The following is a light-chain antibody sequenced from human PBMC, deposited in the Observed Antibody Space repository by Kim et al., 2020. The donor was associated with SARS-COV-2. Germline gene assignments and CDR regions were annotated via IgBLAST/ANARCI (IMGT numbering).Light chain of an antibody. CDR3: QQYSEFPT. V-gene: IGKV1D-13*01. CDR1: QGINSA. Sequence: AIQLTQSPSSLSVSVGDRVTITCRASQGINSALVWYHQRPGKPPRLLIYRASTLETGVPPRFSGGGSGTDFTLTISSLQAEDFGTYFCQQYSEFPTFGSGTKVDIK. J-gene: IGKJ3*01. CDR2: RAS.